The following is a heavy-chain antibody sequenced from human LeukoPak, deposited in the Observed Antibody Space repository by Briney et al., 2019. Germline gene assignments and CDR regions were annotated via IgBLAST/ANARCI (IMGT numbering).Heavy chain of an antibody. J-gene: IGHJ3*02. Sequence: GASVKVSCKASGYTFTSYDINWVRQATGQGLEWMGWISAYNGNTNYAQKLQGRVTMTTDTSTSTAYMELRSLRSDDTAVYYCARGITTVTTDDAFDIWGQGTMVTVSS. CDR1: GYTFTSYD. D-gene: IGHD4-17*01. CDR3: ARGITTVTTDDAFDI. CDR2: ISAYNGNT. V-gene: IGHV1-18*01.